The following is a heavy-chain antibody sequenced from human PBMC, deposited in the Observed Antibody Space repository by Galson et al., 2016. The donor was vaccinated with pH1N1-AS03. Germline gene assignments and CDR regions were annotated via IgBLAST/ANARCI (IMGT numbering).Heavy chain of an antibody. CDR2: INPVNGNT. CDR1: GYSFTRYA. J-gene: IGHJ5*02. Sequence: SVKVSCKASGYSFTRYAVHWVRQAPGQRLEWMGWINPVNGNTKYSQKFQGRVTITRDTSATTVYMELSSLRSEDTAVYYCARDIAPPLEISGWRLDLWGQGTLVTVSS. CDR3: ARDIAPPLEISGWRLDL. V-gene: IGHV1-3*01. D-gene: IGHD6-19*01.